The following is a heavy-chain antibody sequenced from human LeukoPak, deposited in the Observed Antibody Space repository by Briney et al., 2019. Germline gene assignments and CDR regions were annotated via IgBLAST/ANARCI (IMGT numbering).Heavy chain of an antibody. CDR1: GGSFSGYY. CDR2: IYSGGST. Sequence: PSETLSLTCAVYGGSFSGYYWSWVRQAPGKGLEWVSVIYSGGSTYYADSVKGRFTISRDDSKNTLYLQMNSLRAEDTAVYYCARTNRFLLMDVWGQGTTVTVSS. CDR3: ARTNRFLLMDV. J-gene: IGHJ6*02. V-gene: IGHV3-66*01. D-gene: IGHD2-8*01.